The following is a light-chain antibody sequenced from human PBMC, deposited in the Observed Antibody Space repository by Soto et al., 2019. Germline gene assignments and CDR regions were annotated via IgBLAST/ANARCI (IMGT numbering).Light chain of an antibody. V-gene: IGKV3-15*01. CDR1: RRIGRD. Sequence: EIMLTQTPAILSASPGDAITLSCRDSRRIGRDLAWYQQRRGQAPRLLIYGPSTRATGVPARFSGSGSGAESTLTITILQAEDFAVYYCPQYNDWPPSFGGGTKVEI. CDR3: PQYNDWPPS. J-gene: IGKJ4*01. CDR2: GPS.